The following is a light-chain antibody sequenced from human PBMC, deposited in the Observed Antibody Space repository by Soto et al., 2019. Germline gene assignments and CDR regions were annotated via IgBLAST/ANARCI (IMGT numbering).Light chain of an antibody. Sequence: DIQMTQSQSSVSASVGGRVTITCRASQGIGSWLAWYQHKPGEAPKLLISGASGLQSGVPSRFSGSGSGTEFTRRISVLQPEDFVNYYWHQANSFPLSFGGGTKVEVK. CDR1: QGIGSW. J-gene: IGKJ4*01. V-gene: IGKV1-12*01. CDR3: HQANSFPLS. CDR2: GAS.